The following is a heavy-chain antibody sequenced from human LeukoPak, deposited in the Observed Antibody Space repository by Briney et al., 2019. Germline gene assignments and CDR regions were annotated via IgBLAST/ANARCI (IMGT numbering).Heavy chain of an antibody. CDR2: ISAYNGNT. J-gene: IGHJ4*02. CDR3: ARSDGVVTATYIDY. D-gene: IGHD2-21*02. Sequence: ASVKVSCKASGYTFTSYGISWVRQAPGQGLEWMGWISAYNGNTNYAQKLQGSVTMTTDTSTSTAYMELRSLRSDDTAVYYCARSDGVVTATYIDYWGQGTLVTVSS. CDR1: GYTFTSYG. V-gene: IGHV1-18*01.